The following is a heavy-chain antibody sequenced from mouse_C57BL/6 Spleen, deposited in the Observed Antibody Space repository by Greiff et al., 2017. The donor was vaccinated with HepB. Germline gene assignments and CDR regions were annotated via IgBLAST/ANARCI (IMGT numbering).Heavy chain of an antibody. CDR3: ARSTTVRWYFDV. D-gene: IGHD1-1*01. CDR2: ISSGGSYT. CDR1: GFTFSSYG. V-gene: IGHV5-6*01. Sequence: EVQVVESGGDLVKPGGSLKLSCAASGFTFSSYGMSWVRQTPDKRLEWVATISSGGSYTYYPDSVKGRFTISRDNAKNTLYLQISSLKSEDTAMYYCARSTTVRWYFDVWGTGTTVTVSS. J-gene: IGHJ1*03.